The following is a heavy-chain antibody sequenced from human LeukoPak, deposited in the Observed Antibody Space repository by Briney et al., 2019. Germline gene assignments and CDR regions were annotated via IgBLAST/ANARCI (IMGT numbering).Heavy chain of an antibody. D-gene: IGHD2-8*01. CDR1: GGTFSSYA. CDR3: ARVNGSRAFDI. Sequence: ASVKVSCKASGGTFSSYAISWVRQAPGQGLEWMGGIIPIFGTANYAQKFQGRVTITADKSTSTVYMELSSLRSEDTAVYYCARVNGSRAFDIWGQGTMVTVSS. V-gene: IGHV1-69*06. CDR2: IIPIFGTA. J-gene: IGHJ3*02.